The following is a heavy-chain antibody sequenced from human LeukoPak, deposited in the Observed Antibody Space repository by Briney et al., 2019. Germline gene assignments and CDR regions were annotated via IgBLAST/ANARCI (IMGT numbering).Heavy chain of an antibody. CDR3: ARGNCSGGSCYGVDYMDV. Sequence: SVKVSCTASGGTFSSYAISWVRQAPGQGLEWMGGIIPIFGTANYAQKFQGRVTITTDESTSTAYMELSRLRSEDTAVYYCARGNCSGGSCYGVDYMDVWGKGTTVTVSS. CDR1: GGTFSSYA. D-gene: IGHD2-15*01. J-gene: IGHJ6*03. CDR2: IIPIFGTA. V-gene: IGHV1-69*05.